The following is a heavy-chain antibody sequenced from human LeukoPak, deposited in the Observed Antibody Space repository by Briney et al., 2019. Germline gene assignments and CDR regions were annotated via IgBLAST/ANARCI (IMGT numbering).Heavy chain of an antibody. Sequence: KPGGSLRLSCAASGFTFSSYSMNWVRQAPGKGLEWVASISSSSSYIYYADSVKGRFTISRDNAKNSLYLQMNSLRAEDTAVYYCARDRTGYSSGEGGYWGQGTLVTVSS. CDR2: ISSSSSYI. J-gene: IGHJ4*02. V-gene: IGHV3-21*01. D-gene: IGHD6-19*01. CDR3: ARDRTGYSSGEGGY. CDR1: GFTFSSYS.